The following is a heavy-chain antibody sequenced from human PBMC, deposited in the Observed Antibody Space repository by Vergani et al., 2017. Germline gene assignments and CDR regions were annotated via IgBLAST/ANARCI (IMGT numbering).Heavy chain of an antibody. J-gene: IGHJ6*02. CDR2: INHSGST. D-gene: IGHD5-18*01. CDR1: GGSFSGYY. Sequence: QVQLQQWGAGLLKPSETLSLTCAVYGGSFSGYYWSWIRQPPGKGLEWIGEINHSGSTNYNPCLKSRVTISVDTSKNQFSLKLSSVTAADTAVYYCARGRGEDTAMVTGYYYDGMDVWGQGTTVTVSS. CDR3: ARGRGEDTAMVTGYYYDGMDV. V-gene: IGHV4-34*01.